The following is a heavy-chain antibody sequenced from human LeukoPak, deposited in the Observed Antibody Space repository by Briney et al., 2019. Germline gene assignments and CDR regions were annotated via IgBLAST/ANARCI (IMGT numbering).Heavy chain of an antibody. Sequence: ASVKVSCKASGYTFTSYYMHWVRQAPGQGLEWMGIINPSGGSTSYAQKFQGRVTMTRDTSTSTVYMELSSLRSEDTAVYYCAREAAAGTLRRSWFDPWGQGTLVTVSS. J-gene: IGHJ5*02. CDR1: GYTFTSYY. V-gene: IGHV1-46*01. D-gene: IGHD6-13*01. CDR2: INPSGGST. CDR3: AREAAAGTLRRSWFDP.